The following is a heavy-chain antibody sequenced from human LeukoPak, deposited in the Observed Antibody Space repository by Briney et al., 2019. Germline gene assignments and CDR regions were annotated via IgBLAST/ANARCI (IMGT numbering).Heavy chain of an antibody. V-gene: IGHV3-48*03. Sequence: PGGSLRLSCAASGFTFSSYEMNWVRQAPGKGLEWVSYISSSGSTIYYADSVKGRFTISRDNSKNTLYLQMNSLRAEDTAVYYCAKLRGYFDYWGQGTLVTVSS. J-gene: IGHJ4*02. CDR3: AKLRGYFDY. D-gene: IGHD3-16*01. CDR2: ISSSGSTI. CDR1: GFTFSSYE.